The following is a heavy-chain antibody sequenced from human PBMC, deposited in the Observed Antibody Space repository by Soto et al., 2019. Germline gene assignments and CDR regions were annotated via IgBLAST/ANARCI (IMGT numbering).Heavy chain of an antibody. CDR2: IHGDGDYI. V-gene: IGHV3-23*01. CDR1: GFTFSCCA. J-gene: IGHJ6*02. Sequence: PGGSLRLSCAASGFTFSCCAMSWVRQAPGKGLDYVSTIHGDGDYIHYSDSVKGRFTISRDNSKNTLYLQMGSLRAEDMAVYYCARDRYSYYDFWSGSLPYYYYGMDVWGQGTTVTVSS. CDR3: ARDRYSYYDFWSGSLPYYYYGMDV. D-gene: IGHD3-3*01.